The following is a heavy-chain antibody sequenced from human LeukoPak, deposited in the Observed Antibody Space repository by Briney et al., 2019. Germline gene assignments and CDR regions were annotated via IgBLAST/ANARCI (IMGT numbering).Heavy chain of an antibody. J-gene: IGHJ5*02. CDR2: IYYSGST. CDR3: ARVPAATRGAWWFDP. CDR1: GGSISSYY. Sequence: MASETLSLTCTVSGGSISSYYRSWIRQPPGKGLEWIGYIYYSGSTNYNPSLKSRVTISVDTSKNQFSLKLSSVTAADTAVYYCARVPAATRGAWWFDPWGQGTLVTVSS. D-gene: IGHD2-2*01. V-gene: IGHV4-59*01.